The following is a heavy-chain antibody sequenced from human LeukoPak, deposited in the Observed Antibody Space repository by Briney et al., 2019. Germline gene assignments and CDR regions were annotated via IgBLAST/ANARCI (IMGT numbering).Heavy chain of an antibody. CDR1: GGSISSYY. CDR3: ARDHRVVPHYYYGMDV. D-gene: IGHD2-15*01. Sequence: SETLSLTCTVPGGSISSYYWSWIRQPPGKGLGWIGYIYYSGSTNYNPSLKSRVTISVDTSKNQFSLKLSSVTAADTAVYYCARDHRVVPHYYYGMDVWGQGTTVTVSS. J-gene: IGHJ6*02. CDR2: IYYSGST. V-gene: IGHV4-59*01.